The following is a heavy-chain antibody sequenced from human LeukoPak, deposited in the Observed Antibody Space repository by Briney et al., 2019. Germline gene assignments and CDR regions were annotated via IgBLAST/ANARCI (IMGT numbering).Heavy chain of an antibody. CDR3: ARVRYDFWSGYDLFDY. V-gene: IGHV1-18*01. D-gene: IGHD3-3*01. CDR1: GYTFTSYG. J-gene: IGHJ4*02. CDR2: ISAYNGNT. Sequence: ASVKVSCKASGYTFTSYGISWVRQAPGQGLEWMGWISAYNGNTNYAQKLQGRVTMTTDTSTSTAYMELRSLRSADTAVYYCARVRYDFWSGYDLFDYWGQGTLVTVSS.